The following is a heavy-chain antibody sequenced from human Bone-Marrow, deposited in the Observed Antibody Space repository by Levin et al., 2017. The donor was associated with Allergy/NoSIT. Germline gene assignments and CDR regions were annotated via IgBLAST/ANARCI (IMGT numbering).Heavy chain of an antibody. CDR1: GGSVRSTNYY. J-gene: IGHJ4*02. V-gene: IGHV4-61*01. D-gene: IGHD1-14*01. CDR3: ATYNTLFDY. CDR2: IYYTGRT. Sequence: PGGSLRLSCTVSGGSVRSTNYYWSWIRQPPGKGLEWIGYIYYTGRTNYNPSLKSRVTMSVDSSRNQFSLKLSSVTAADTAVYYCATYNTLFDYWGQGTLVTVSS.